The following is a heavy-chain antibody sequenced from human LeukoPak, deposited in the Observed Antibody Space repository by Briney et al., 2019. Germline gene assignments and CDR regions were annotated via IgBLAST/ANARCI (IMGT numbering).Heavy chain of an antibody. V-gene: IGHV3-23*01. CDR3: AKDRGQLVPAPLDY. J-gene: IGHJ4*02. Sequence: GGSLRLSCAASGFTFSSYWMHWVRQAPGKGLVWVSAISGSGGSTYYADSVKGRFTISRDNSKNTLYLQMNSLRAEDTAVYYCAKDRGQLVPAPLDYWGQGTLVTVSS. CDR1: GFTFSSYW. CDR2: ISGSGGST. D-gene: IGHD6-6*01.